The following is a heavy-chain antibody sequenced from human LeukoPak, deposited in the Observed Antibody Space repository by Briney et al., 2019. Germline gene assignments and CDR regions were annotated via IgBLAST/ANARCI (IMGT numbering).Heavy chain of an antibody. J-gene: IGHJ6*04. D-gene: IGHD3-10*01. CDR2: ISSRSSYI. CDR3: ARPYGSGSYSAPQYYFGLDV. Sequence: GGSLRLSCAASGFNFDTYSMNWVRQAPGKGLEWVSFISSRSSYIYYADSVKGRFTISRDKAKNSLYLQMNSLRAEDAAVYYCARPYGSGSYSAPQYYFGLDVWGKGTTVIVSS. V-gene: IGHV3-21*01. CDR1: GFNFDTYS.